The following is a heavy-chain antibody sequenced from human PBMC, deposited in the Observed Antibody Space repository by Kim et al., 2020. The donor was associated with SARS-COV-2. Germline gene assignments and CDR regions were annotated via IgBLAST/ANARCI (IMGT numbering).Heavy chain of an antibody. J-gene: IGHJ4*02. V-gene: IGHV3-53*01. CDR1: GFTVSSNY. Sequence: GGSLRLSCAVSGFTVSSNYMSWVRQAPGKGLEWVSVIYSGGSTYYADSVKGRFTISRDNSKNKLYLQMNSLRAEDTAVYYCASTYDSSAAIDYWGQGTLVTVSS. D-gene: IGHD3-22*01. CDR2: IYSGGST. CDR3: ASTYDSSAAIDY.